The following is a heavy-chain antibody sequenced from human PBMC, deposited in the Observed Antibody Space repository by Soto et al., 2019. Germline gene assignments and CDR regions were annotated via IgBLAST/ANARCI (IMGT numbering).Heavy chain of an antibody. CDR3: AGGLWSSSPYGMDV. J-gene: IGHJ6*02. D-gene: IGHD6-6*01. CDR1: GGTFSSYA. CDR2: IIPIFGTA. Sequence: QVQLVQSGAEVKKPGSSVKVSCKASGGTFSSYAISWVRQAPGQGLEWMGGIIPIFGTANYAQKFQGRVTITADDSTSTAYMELSSLRSEDTAVYYCAGGLWSSSPYGMDVWGQGTTVTVSS. V-gene: IGHV1-69*01.